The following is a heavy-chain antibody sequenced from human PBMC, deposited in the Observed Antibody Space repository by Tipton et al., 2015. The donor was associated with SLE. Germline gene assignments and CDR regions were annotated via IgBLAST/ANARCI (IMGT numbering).Heavy chain of an antibody. D-gene: IGHD4-11*01. Sequence: SLRLSCAASGFTVSSNSMNWVRQAPGKGLEWVSLIYSGGDTFYADSVKGRFIISRDNSKNTLYLQLNSLRTEDTAVYYCARAEHDYSHYGDGFDIWGQGTMVTVSS. CDR2: IYSGGDT. CDR1: GFTVSSNS. V-gene: IGHV3-66*02. J-gene: IGHJ3*02. CDR3: ARAEHDYSHYGDGFDI.